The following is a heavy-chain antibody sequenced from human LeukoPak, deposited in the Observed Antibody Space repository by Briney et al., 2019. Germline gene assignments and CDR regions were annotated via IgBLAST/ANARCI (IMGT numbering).Heavy chain of an antibody. J-gene: IGHJ5*02. Sequence: PGGSLRLSCAACGFSFNNAWMSWVRQDPGKGLEWVGRIKGKTDGGTTEYAAPVKGRFTISRDDSKNTLYLQMNSLRAEDTALYYCAKGSGINHYHWIDPWGQGTLVTVSS. CDR1: GFSFNNAW. V-gene: IGHV3-15*01. CDR3: AKGSGINHYHWIDP. D-gene: IGHD1-14*01. CDR2: IKGKTDGGTT.